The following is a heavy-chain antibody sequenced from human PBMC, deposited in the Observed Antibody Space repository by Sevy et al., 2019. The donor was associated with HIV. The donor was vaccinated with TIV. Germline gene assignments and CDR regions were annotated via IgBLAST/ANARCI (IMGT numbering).Heavy chain of an antibody. CDR3: ARDSTTRPRVLDY. J-gene: IGHJ4*02. V-gene: IGHV4-59*01. CDR1: GGSISSYF. D-gene: IGHD1-1*01. CDR2: IYFTGNT. Sequence: SETLSLTCSVSGGSISSYFWTWVRQSPGKGLEWIGNIYFTGNTDYSPSLKSRVTLSLDTSKSQFSLTLKSVTAAATATYFCARDSTTRPRVLDYWGQGTLVTVSS.